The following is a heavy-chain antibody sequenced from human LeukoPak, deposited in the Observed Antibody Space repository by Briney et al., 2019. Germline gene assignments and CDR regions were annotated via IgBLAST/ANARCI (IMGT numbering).Heavy chain of an antibody. D-gene: IGHD1-14*01. CDR3: TTPPDLGNYYMDV. CDR1: GFTFSNAW. V-gene: IGHV3-15*01. J-gene: IGHJ6*03. CDR2: IKSKTDGGTT. Sequence: GGSLRLSCAASGFTFSNAWMSWVRQAPGKGLEWVGRIKSKTDGGTTDYAAPVKGRFTISRDDSKNTLYLQMNSLKTEDTAVYYCTTPPDLGNYYMDVWGKGTTVTVSS.